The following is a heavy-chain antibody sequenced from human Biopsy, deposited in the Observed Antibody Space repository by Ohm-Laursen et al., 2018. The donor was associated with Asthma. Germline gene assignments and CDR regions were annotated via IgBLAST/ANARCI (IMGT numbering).Heavy chain of an antibody. CDR2: ISKDASTQ. Sequence: SLRLSCAAFGFSFSNFAIHWVRQAPGKGLEWVGVISKDASTQDYADSVKGRFTMARDNSKNTLDLQMNSLREEDTAVYYCVRDGTDDAFDIWGQGTVVSVSS. CDR3: VRDGTDDAFDI. D-gene: IGHD1-1*01. J-gene: IGHJ3*02. CDR1: GFSFSNFA. V-gene: IGHV3-30*01.